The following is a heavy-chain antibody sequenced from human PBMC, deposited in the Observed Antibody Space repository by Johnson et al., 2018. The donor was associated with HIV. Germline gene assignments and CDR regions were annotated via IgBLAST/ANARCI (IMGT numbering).Heavy chain of an antibody. CDR1: GFTFSSYA. Sequence: QVQLVESGGGVVQPGRSLRLSCAASGFTFSSYAMHWVRQAPGKGLEWVAVISYDGSNKYYADSVKGRFPISRDNSKNTLYLQMNSLRAEDTAVYHCAREGAWEVRPGAFDIWGQGTTVTVSS. D-gene: IGHD1-26*01. CDR2: ISYDGSNK. J-gene: IGHJ3*02. V-gene: IGHV3-30-3*01. CDR3: AREGAWEVRPGAFDI.